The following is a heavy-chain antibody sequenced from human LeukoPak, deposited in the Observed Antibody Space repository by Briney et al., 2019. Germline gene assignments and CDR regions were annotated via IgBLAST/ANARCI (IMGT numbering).Heavy chain of an antibody. V-gene: IGHV4-30-2*01. CDR3: ARGANAFEI. CDR1: GGSISSGGYF. Sequence: SETLSLTCAVSGGSISSGGYFGSWIRQPPAKGLEWIGYIYHSGSTYYNPSLKSRVTISVDRSKNQFSLKLSSVTAADTAVYYCARGANAFEIWGQGTMVTVSS. CDR2: IYHSGST. J-gene: IGHJ3*02.